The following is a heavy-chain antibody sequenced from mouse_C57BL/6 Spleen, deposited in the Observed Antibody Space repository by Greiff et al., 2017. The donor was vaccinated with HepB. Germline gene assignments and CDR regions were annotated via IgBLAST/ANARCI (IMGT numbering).Heavy chain of an antibody. D-gene: IGHD2-4*01. CDR2: ISNGGGST. V-gene: IGHV5-12*01. J-gene: IGHJ4*01. CDR1: GFTFSDYY. CDR3: ARDGVYYDYPYYAMDY. Sequence: DVMLVESGGGLVQPGGSLKLSCAASGFTFSDYYMYWVRQTPEKRLEWVAYISNGGGSTYYPDTVKGRFTISRDNAKNTLYLQMSRLKSEDTAMYYCARDGVYYDYPYYAMDYWGQGTSVTVSS.